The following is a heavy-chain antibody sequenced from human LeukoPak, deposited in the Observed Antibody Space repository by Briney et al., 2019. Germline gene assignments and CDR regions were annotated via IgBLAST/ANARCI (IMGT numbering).Heavy chain of an antibody. CDR3: AKGDQYYYGSGSYSDWFDP. V-gene: IGHV3-23*01. CDR2: ISGSRDNT. D-gene: IGHD3-10*01. Sequence: GGSLRLSCAASGFTFSSYAMSWVRQAPGKGLGWVSAISGSRDNTYYADSVRGRFTISRDNSKNTLYLQMNSLRAEDTAVYYCAKGDQYYYGSGSYSDWFDPWGQGTLVTVSS. J-gene: IGHJ5*02. CDR1: GFTFSSYA.